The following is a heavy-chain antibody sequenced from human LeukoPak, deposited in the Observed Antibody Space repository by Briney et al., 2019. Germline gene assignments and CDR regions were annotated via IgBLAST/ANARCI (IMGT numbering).Heavy chain of an antibody. CDR2: ISYDGSNK. V-gene: IGHV3-30-3*01. J-gene: IGHJ1*01. Sequence: PGGSLRLSCAASGFTFSSYAMHWVRQAPGKGLEWVAVISYDGSNKYYADSVKGRFTISRDNSKNTLYLQMNSLRAEDTAVYYCARDHHDYGDLEYFQHWGQGTLVTVSS. D-gene: IGHD4-17*01. CDR1: GFTFSSYA. CDR3: ARDHHDYGDLEYFQH.